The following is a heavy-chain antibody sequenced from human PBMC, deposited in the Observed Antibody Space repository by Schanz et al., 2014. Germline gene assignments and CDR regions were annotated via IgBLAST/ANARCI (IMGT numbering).Heavy chain of an antibody. CDR1: GFTFSSYA. CDR2: ISGRDGST. J-gene: IGHJ4*02. Sequence: EVQLLESGGGLVQPGGSLRLSCAASGFTFSSYAMSWVRQAPGKGLEWVSAISGRDGSTYYADSVKGRFTISRDNAKSTLYLQMSSLRAEDTAVYYCVSVYDSSGYVSFNYWGQGTLVTVSS. CDR3: VSVYDSSGYVSFNY. D-gene: IGHD3-22*01. V-gene: IGHV3-23*01.